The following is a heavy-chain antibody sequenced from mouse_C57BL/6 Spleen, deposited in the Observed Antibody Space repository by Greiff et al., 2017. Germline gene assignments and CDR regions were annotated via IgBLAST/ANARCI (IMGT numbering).Heavy chain of an antibody. CDR2: IHPNSGST. D-gene: IGHD1-1*01. CDR3: ARSPVYAYYYAMDY. Sequence: VQLQQPGAELVKPGASVKLSCKASGYTFTSYWMHWVKQRPGQGLEWIGMIHPNSGSTNYNEKFKSKATLTVDKSSSTAYMQLSSLTSEDSAVYYCARSPVYAYYYAMDYWGQGTSVTVSS. V-gene: IGHV1-64*01. J-gene: IGHJ4*01. CDR1: GYTFTSYW.